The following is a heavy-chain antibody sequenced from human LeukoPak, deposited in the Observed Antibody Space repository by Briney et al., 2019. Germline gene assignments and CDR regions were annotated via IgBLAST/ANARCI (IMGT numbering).Heavy chain of an antibody. Sequence: LSGGSLRLSCAASGFTFSSYAMSWVRQAPGKGLEWVSAISGSGGSTYYADSVKGRFTISRDNSKNTLYLQMNSLRAEDTAVYYCARGEGTMIVVVTYLGAFDIWGQGTMVTVSS. J-gene: IGHJ3*02. V-gene: IGHV3-23*01. D-gene: IGHD3-22*01. CDR3: ARGEGTMIVVVTYLGAFDI. CDR1: GFTFSSYA. CDR2: ISGSGGST.